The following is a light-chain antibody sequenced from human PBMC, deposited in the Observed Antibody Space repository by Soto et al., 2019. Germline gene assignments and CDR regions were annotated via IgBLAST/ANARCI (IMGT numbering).Light chain of an antibody. CDR1: QSVSSN. V-gene: IGKV3-15*01. CDR2: GAS. CDR3: QQYNKWPVWT. Sequence: EIVMTQSPATLSVSPGERATLSCRASQSVSSNLAWYQQKPGQAPRLLIYGASTRATGIPARFGGSGSGTEFTLTISSLQSEDFAVYYCQQYNKWPVWTFGQGTKVDIK. J-gene: IGKJ1*01.